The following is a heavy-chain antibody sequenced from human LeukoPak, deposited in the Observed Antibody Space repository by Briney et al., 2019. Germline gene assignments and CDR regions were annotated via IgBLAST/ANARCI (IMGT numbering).Heavy chain of an antibody. D-gene: IGHD3-22*01. V-gene: IGHV3-23*01. J-gene: IGHJ5*02. CDR3: AKGNSGYFADL. CDR1: GFTFSSYA. Sequence: GSLRLSCVASGFTFSSYAMSWVREAPGKGLEWVSAISNDGGGTTYADFVKGRFTISRDNSKNTLSLQMNSLRPEDTALYYCAKGNSGYFADLWGQGTVVTVSS. CDR2: ISNDGGGT.